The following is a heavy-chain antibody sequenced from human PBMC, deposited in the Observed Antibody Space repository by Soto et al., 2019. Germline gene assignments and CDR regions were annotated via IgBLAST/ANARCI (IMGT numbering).Heavy chain of an antibody. Sequence: EVQLLESGGGLVQPGGSLRLSCAASGFTFSSYAMSWVRQAPGKGLEWVSAISGSGGSTYYADSVKGRFTISRDNSKNKLYLQMNSLRAEDTAVYYCAKDLGYCSGGSCSLGYFDYWGQGTLVTVSS. V-gene: IGHV3-23*01. CDR2: ISGSGGST. J-gene: IGHJ4*02. D-gene: IGHD2-15*01. CDR1: GFTFSSYA. CDR3: AKDLGYCSGGSCSLGYFDY.